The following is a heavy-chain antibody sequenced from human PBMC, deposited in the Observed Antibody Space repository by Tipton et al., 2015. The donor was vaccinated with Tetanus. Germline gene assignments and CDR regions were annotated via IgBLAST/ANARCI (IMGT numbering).Heavy chain of an antibody. Sequence: SLRLSCAASGFTFSSYAMHWVRQAPGKGLEWVAVISYDGSNKYYADSVKGRFTISRDNSKNTLYLQMNSLRAEDTAVYYCARDPRYDYVWGSYRDDAFDIWGQGTMVTVSS. CDR2: ISYDGSNK. CDR1: GFTFSSYA. CDR3: ARDPRYDYVWGSYRDDAFDI. V-gene: IGHV3-30*04. D-gene: IGHD3-16*02. J-gene: IGHJ3*02.